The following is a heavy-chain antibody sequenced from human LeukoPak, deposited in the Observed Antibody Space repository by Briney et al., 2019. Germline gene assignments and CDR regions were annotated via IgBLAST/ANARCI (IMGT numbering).Heavy chain of an antibody. CDR2: MNPSSGNT. Sequence: ASVKVSCKTSGYIFTSYDINWVRQATGQGLEWMGWMNPSSGNTGYAQKFQGRVTMTEDVSKSTAYMELSSLRSEDTAVYYCARGPLPYCSDGSCHSWFRFDYWGQGALVTVSS. D-gene: IGHD2-15*01. V-gene: IGHV1-8*01. J-gene: IGHJ4*02. CDR1: GYIFTSYD. CDR3: ARGPLPYCSDGSCHSWFRFDY.